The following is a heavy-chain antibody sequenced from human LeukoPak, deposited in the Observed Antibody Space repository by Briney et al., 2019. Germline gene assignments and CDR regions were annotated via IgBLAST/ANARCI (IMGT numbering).Heavy chain of an antibody. Sequence: GGSLRLSCAASGFTFSSYSMNWVRQAPGKGLEWVSSISSSSSYIYYADSVKGRFTISRDNAKNSLYLQMNSLRAEDTAVYYCARDLGVAVAGTGWEDYWGQGTLVTVSS. J-gene: IGHJ4*02. CDR1: GFTFSSYS. V-gene: IGHV3-21*01. CDR2: ISSSSSYI. D-gene: IGHD6-19*01. CDR3: ARDLGVAVAGTGWEDY.